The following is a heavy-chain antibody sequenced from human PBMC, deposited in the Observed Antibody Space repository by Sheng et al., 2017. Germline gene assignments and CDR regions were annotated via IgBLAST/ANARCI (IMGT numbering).Heavy chain of an antibody. Sequence: QVQLVESGGGVVQPGRSLRLSCAASGFTFSSYAMHWVRQAPGKGLEWVAVISYDGSNKYYADSVKGRFTISRDNSKNTLYLQMNSLRAEDTAVYYCARDTTPYDGSGSYLDYVGPG. J-gene: IGHJ4*02. CDR3: ARDTTPYDGSGSYLDY. CDR1: GFTFSSYA. CDR2: ISYDGSNK. D-gene: IGHD3-10*01. V-gene: IGHV3-30*04.